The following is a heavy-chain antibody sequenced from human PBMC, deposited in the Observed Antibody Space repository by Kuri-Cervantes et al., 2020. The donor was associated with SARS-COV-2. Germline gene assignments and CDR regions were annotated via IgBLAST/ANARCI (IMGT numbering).Heavy chain of an antibody. D-gene: IGHD5-12*01. V-gene: IGHV3-7*01. J-gene: IGHJ4*02. CDR2: IKQDGSEK. CDR1: GFTFSSYW. CDR3: AGEGRGYAYFDY. Sequence: GESLKISCAASGFTFSSYWMSWVRQAPGKGLEWVANIKQDGSEKYYVDSVKGRFTISRDNAKNSLYLQMNSLRAEDTAVYYCAGEGRGYAYFDYWGQGTLVTVSS.